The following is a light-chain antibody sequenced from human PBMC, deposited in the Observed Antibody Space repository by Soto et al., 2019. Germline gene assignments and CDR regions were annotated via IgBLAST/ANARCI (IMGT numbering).Light chain of an antibody. CDR3: QQANSFPLT. CDR2: DVS. Sequence: DIQMTQSPSTLSATVGDRVTITCRASQSINSWLAWYQQKPGKAPKLLIYDVSSLESGVPSRFSGSGSGTEFTLTISSLQPDDFATYYCQQANSFPLTFGGGTKVDIK. V-gene: IGKV1-5*01. CDR1: QSINSW. J-gene: IGKJ4*01.